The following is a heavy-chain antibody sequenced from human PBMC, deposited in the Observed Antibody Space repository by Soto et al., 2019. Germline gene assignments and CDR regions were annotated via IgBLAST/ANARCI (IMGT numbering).Heavy chain of an antibody. CDR2: ISAYNGNT. V-gene: IGHV1-18*04. CDR3: ARAPLYNWNSRYFDY. Sequence: QVQLVRSGAEVKKPGASVKVSCKASGYTFTSYGISWVRQAPGQGLEWMGWISAYNGNTNYAQKLQSRVTMTTDTSTSTAYMELRSLRSDDTAVYYCARAPLYNWNSRYFDYWGQGTLVTVSS. D-gene: IGHD1-7*01. J-gene: IGHJ4*02. CDR1: GYTFTSYG.